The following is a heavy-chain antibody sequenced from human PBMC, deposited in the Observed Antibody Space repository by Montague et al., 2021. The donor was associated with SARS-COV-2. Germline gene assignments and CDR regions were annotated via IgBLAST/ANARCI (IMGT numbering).Heavy chain of an antibody. CDR2: INHGGST. Sequence: SETLSLTCAVHGMSFSGYYWNWIRQPPGKGLEWIGEINHGGSTKYSPSLKSRLTISADTSKSRFSLKLTSVTAADTAVYYCARLRDGVVPSPILGVGPYYSYYYMDVWGRGTTVTVSS. CDR1: GMSFSGYY. CDR3: ARLRDGVVPSPILGVGPYYSYYYMDV. J-gene: IGHJ6*03. D-gene: IGHD3-10*01. V-gene: IGHV4-34*01.